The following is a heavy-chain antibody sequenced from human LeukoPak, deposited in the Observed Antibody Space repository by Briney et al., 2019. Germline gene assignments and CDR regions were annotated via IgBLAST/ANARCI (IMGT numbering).Heavy chain of an antibody. V-gene: IGHV4-34*01. Sequence: SETPSLTCAVYGGSFSGYYWSWIRQPPGKGLEWIGEINHSGSTNYNPSLKSRVTISVDTSKNQFSLKLSSVTAADTAVYYCARGCITMVQGVIGRVPYYYMDVWGKGTTVTVSS. D-gene: IGHD3-10*01. CDR1: GGSFSGYY. J-gene: IGHJ6*03. CDR3: ARGCITMVQGVIGRVPYYYMDV. CDR2: INHSGST.